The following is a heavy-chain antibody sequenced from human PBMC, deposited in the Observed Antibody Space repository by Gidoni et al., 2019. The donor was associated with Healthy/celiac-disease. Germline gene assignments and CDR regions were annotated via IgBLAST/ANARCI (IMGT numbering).Heavy chain of an antibody. J-gene: IGHJ6*02. CDR2: FIPSFGTA. Sequence: QVQLVQSGAEVKKPGSSVKVSCKGSGGTFSSFAISWVRQAPGQGLEWIGGFIPSFGTANYPQKCQGRVTITADESTSTAYMELSSLRSEDTAVYYCATRWVGELDHYDGMDVWGQGTTVTVSS. D-gene: IGHD3-10*01. CDR1: GGTFSSFA. V-gene: IGHV1-69*01. CDR3: ATRWVGELDHYDGMDV.